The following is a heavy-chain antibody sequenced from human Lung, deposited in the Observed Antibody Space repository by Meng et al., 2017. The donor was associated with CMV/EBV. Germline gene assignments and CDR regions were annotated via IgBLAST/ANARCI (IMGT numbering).Heavy chain of an antibody. CDR3: AKWIGGSNYYGMDV. J-gene: IGHJ6*02. Sequence: GESLKISCAASGFTFGSYGLHWVRQAPGKGLEWVAVIWYDGSNKYNADSVKGRFTIARDNSKNTLYVQMNSMRAEDTAVYYCAKWIGGSNYYGMDVWGQGTTVTVSS. D-gene: IGHD2-15*01. CDR2: IWYDGSNK. V-gene: IGHV3-33*06. CDR1: GFTFGSYG.